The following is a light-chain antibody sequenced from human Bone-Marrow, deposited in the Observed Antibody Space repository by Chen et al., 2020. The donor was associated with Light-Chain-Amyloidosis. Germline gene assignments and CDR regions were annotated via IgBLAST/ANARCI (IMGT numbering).Light chain of an antibody. CDR3: QVWDRSSDRPV. Sequence: SYVLTQPSSVSAAPGHTATIACGGNYIGSTSVHWYQQTPGQAPLLVVYDDSDRPSGSPERLSGSNSGNTATLTISRVEAGDEADYYCQVWDRSSDRPVFGGGTKLTVL. J-gene: IGLJ3*02. CDR2: DDS. CDR1: YIGSTS. V-gene: IGLV3-21*02.